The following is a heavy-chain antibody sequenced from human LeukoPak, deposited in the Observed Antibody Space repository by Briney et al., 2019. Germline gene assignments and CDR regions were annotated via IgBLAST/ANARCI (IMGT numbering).Heavy chain of an antibody. CDR2: ISAYNGNT. Sequence: ASVKVSCKASGYTFTSYGISWVRQAPGQGLEWMGWISAYNGNTNYAQKLQGRVTMTTDTSTSTAYMELRSLRSDDTAVYYCARASYDSSGYYSPPLYYYYYMDVWGKGTTVTVSS. CDR3: ARASYDSSGYYSPPLYYYYYMDV. CDR1: GYTFTSYG. V-gene: IGHV1-18*01. J-gene: IGHJ6*03. D-gene: IGHD3-22*01.